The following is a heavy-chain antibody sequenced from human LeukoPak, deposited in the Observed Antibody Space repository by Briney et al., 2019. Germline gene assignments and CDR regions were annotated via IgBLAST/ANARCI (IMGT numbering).Heavy chain of an antibody. CDR3: AKVLKNGGIAVAGYYFDY. D-gene: IGHD6-19*01. Sequence: GGSLRLSCAASGFTFSSYEMNWVRQAPGKGLEWVSYISSSGSTIYYADSVKGRFTISRDNSKNTLYLQMNSLRAEDTAVYYCAKVLKNGGIAVAGYYFDYWGQGTLVTVSS. V-gene: IGHV3-48*03. CDR2: ISSSGSTI. J-gene: IGHJ4*02. CDR1: GFTFSSYE.